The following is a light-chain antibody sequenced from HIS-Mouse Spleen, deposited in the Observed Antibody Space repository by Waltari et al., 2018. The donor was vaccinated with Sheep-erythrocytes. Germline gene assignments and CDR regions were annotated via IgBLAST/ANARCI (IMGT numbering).Light chain of an antibody. CDR3: QQYYSFPLT. J-gene: IGKJ4*01. Sequence: DPVSISCRMSQCISSYLAWYQQKPGKAPELLIYAASTLQRWVPSRFSGSGSGTDFTLTISCLPSEDCATYYCQQYYSFPLTFGGGTKVEIK. CDR2: AAS. V-gene: IGKV1D-8*02. CDR1: QCISSY.